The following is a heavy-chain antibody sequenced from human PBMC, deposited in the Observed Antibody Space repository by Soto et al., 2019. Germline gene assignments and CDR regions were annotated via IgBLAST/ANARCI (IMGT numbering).Heavy chain of an antibody. V-gene: IGHV3-23*01. Sequence: GGSLRLSCAASGFTFSSYAMSWVRQAPGKGLEWVSAISDSGGSTYYADSVKGRFTISRDNSKNTLYLQMNSLRAEDTAVYYCARSLFTMVRGVIPPDYGMDVWGQGTTVTVS. CDR2: ISDSGGST. CDR1: GFTFSSYA. J-gene: IGHJ6*02. CDR3: ARSLFTMVRGVIPPDYGMDV. D-gene: IGHD3-10*01.